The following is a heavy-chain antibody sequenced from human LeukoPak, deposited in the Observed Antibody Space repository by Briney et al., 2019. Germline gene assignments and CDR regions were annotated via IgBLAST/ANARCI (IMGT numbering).Heavy chain of an antibody. Sequence: GESLKISCKGSGYSFRNYWIGWVRQMPGKSLEWMGIIYPGDSDTKYSPSFQGQVTISADKSISTAYLQWNSLKASDTAMYYCARSLDGYCSSTTCYPNWFDPWGQGTLVTVSS. CDR3: ARSLDGYCSSTTCYPNWFDP. D-gene: IGHD2-2*01. CDR2: IYPGDSDT. CDR1: GYSFRNYW. V-gene: IGHV5-51*01. J-gene: IGHJ5*02.